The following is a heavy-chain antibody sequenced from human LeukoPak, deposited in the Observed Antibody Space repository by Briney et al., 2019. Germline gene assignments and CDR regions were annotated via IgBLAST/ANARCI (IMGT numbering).Heavy chain of an antibody. V-gene: IGHV1-69*02. J-gene: IGHJ4*02. Sequence: ASVKVSCKASGGTFSSYTISWVRQAPGQGLEWMRRIIPILGIANYAQKFQGRVTITADKSTSTVYMELSSLRSEDTAVYYCARSGAVAGALHLEYWGQGTLVTVSS. CDR1: GGTFSSYT. D-gene: IGHD6-19*01. CDR3: ARSGAVAGALHLEY. CDR2: IIPILGIA.